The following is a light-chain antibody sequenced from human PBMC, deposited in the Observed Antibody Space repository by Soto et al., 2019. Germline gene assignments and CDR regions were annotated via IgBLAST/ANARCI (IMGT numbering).Light chain of an antibody. CDR2: GAS. CDR3: QQFGSSPLT. CDR1: QSVSSSY. J-gene: IGKJ4*01. V-gene: IGKV3-20*01. Sequence: EIVLTQSPGTLSLSPGERATLSCRASQSVSSSYLAWYQQKPGQAARLLIYGASSRATGIPDRFSGSGSGTDFTLTITRLEPEDFAVYYCQQFGSSPLTFGGGTKVAI.